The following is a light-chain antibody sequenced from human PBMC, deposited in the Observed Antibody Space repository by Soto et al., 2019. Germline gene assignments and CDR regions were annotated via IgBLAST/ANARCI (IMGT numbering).Light chain of an antibody. CDR1: QSISNR. CDR3: QQYDTYST. Sequence: DIQMTQSPSTLSASVGDRVTITCRASQSISNRFAWYHQKPGKTPNLLIYDASNLGSGVPSRFSGSGSGTEFTLTISSLQPDDFATYYCQQYDTYSTFGQGTKVEIK. V-gene: IGKV1-5*01. J-gene: IGKJ1*01. CDR2: DAS.